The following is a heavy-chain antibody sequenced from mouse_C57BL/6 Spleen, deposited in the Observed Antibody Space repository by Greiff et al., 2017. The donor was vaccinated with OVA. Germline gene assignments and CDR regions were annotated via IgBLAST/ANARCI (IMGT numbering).Heavy chain of an antibody. Sequence: VKLVESGPGLVAPSQSLSITCTVSGFSLTSYAISWVRQPPGKGLEWLGVIWTGGGTNYNSALKSRLSISKDNSKSQVFLKMNSLQTDDTARYYCARNSIYYGNYGLAMDYWGQGTSVTVSS. D-gene: IGHD2-1*01. CDR3: ARNSIYYGNYGLAMDY. J-gene: IGHJ4*01. V-gene: IGHV2-9-1*01. CDR1: GFSLTSYA. CDR2: IWTGGGT.